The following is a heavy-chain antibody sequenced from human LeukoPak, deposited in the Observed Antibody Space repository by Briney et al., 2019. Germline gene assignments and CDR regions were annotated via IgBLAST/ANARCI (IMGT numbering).Heavy chain of an antibody. V-gene: IGHV3-21*01. CDR2: ISSSSYI. J-gene: IGHJ4*02. CDR1: GFTFSSYS. D-gene: IGHD3-22*01. Sequence: GGCLRLSCAASGFTFSSYSMNGGRQAPGEGVGWGSSISSSSYIYYAASVKGRFTISRDNAKNSLYLQMNSLRAEDTAVYYCARDFPSRVVITPAVDYWGQGTLVTVSS. CDR3: ARDFPSRVVITPAVDY.